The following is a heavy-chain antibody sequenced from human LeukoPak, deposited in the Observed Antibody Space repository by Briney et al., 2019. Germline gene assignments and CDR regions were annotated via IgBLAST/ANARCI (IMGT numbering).Heavy chain of an antibody. CDR2: IWYDGSNK. V-gene: IGHV3-33*01. CDR3: ARDRRRSELLMDV. J-gene: IGHJ6*04. Sequence: GGSLRLSCAASGFTFSSYGMHWVRQAPGNGLEWVAVIWYDGSNKYYADSVKGRFTISRDNSKNTLYLQMNSLRAEDTAVYYCARDRRRSELLMDVWGKGTTVTVSS. D-gene: IGHD1-7*01. CDR1: GFTFSSYG.